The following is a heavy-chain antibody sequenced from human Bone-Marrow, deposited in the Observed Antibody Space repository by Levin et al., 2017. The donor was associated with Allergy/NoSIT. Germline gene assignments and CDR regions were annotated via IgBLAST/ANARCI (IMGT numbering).Heavy chain of an antibody. CDR1: GFTVSSHY. CDR3: ARDLFSNDY. J-gene: IGHJ4*02. D-gene: IGHD2/OR15-2a*01. V-gene: IGHV3-53*01. Sequence: GESLKISCAASGFTVSSHYMSWVRQAPGKGLEWVSVIYSGGSTYYADSVKGRFTISRDNSKNTLYLQMNSLRAEDTAVYYCARDLFSNDYWGQGTLVTVSS. CDR2: IYSGGST.